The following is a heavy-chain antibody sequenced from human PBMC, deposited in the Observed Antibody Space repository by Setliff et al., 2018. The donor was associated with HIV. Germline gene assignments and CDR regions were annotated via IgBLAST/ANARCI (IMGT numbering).Heavy chain of an antibody. J-gene: IGHJ6*03. CDR1: GGSISSYY. D-gene: IGHD1-26*01. CDR2: IYTSGST. V-gene: IGHV4-4*07. CDR3: ARESGSGSYYDYYYYHMDV. Sequence: SETLSLTCTVSGGSISSYYWSWTRQPAGKGLEWIGRIYTSGSTNYNPSLKSRVTMSVDTSKNQFSLKLSSVTAADTAVYYCARESGSGSYYDYYYYHMDVGGKGTTVTVSS.